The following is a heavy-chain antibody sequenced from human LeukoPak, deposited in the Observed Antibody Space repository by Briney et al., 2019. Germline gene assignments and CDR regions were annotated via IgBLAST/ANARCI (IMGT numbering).Heavy chain of an antibody. CDR1: GGSFSGHY. CDR3: ARKRLGTWRAFDI. V-gene: IGHV4-34*01. CDR2: IDHSGIT. D-gene: IGHD6-25*01. Sequence: PSETLSLTCAMYGGSFSGHYWGWIRQPPGKGLEWLGEIDHSGITSYNPSLKSRVTISLDTSKSQFSLNLNSVTVADTAVYYCARKRLGTWRAFDIWGQGTMVTVSS. J-gene: IGHJ3*02.